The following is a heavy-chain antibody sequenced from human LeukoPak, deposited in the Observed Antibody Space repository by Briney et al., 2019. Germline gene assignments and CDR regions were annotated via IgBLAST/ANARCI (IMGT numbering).Heavy chain of an antibody. CDR3: ATDLWFGELFGY. CDR2: FDPEDGEA. Sequence: ASVKVSCKVSGYTPTELSMHWVRQAPGKGLGWMGGFDPEDGEAIYAQKFQGRVTMTEDTSTDTAYMELSSLRSEDTAVYYCATDLWFGELFGYWGQGTLVTVSS. J-gene: IGHJ4*02. D-gene: IGHD3-10*01. CDR1: GYTPTELS. V-gene: IGHV1-24*01.